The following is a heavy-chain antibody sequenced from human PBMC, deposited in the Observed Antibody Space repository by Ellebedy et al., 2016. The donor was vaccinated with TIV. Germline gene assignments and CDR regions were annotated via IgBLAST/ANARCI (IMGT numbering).Heavy chain of an antibody. D-gene: IGHD2-21*01. J-gene: IGHJ4*02. CDR2: INIDGSIT. V-gene: IGHV3-74*01. CDR1: GFTFSSYA. Sequence: GESLKISCAASGFTFSSYAMSWVRQAPGKGLVWVSRINIDGSITTYADSVKGRFTISRDNAKNTLYLQMDSLRAEDTSVYYCAILNWRIYSDTSPARGYWGQGTLVTVSS. CDR3: AILNWRIYSDTSPARGY.